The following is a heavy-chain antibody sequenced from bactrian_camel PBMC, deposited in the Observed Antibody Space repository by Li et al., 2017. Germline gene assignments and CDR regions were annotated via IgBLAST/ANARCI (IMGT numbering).Heavy chain of an antibody. CDR2: INPGPGRT. D-gene: IGHD6*01. CDR1: GFTTSRPNC. J-gene: IGHJ6*01. CDR3: ALRRLGGTWYEKADIWGDFGY. V-gene: IGHV3S54*01. Sequence: HVQLVESGGGSVQAGGSLRLSCIASGFTTSRPNCMGWFRQAPGKEREKVATINPGPGRTSYADSVQVRYTISADYAKNTVYLQMNSLRPEDTAMYYCALRRLGGTWYEKADIWGDFGYWGQGTQVTVS.